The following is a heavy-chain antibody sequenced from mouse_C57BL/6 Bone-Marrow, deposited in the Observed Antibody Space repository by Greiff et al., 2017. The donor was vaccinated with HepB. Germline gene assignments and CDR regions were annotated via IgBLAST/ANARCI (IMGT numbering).Heavy chain of an antibody. J-gene: IGHJ2*01. CDR2: IDPSDSET. CDR3: AREGGWLLFDY. V-gene: IGHV1-52*01. Sequence: VQLQQPGAELVRPGSSVKLSCKASGYTFTSYWMHWVKQRPIQGLEWIGNIDPSDSETHYNQKFKDKATLTVDKSSSTAYMQLSSLTSEDSAVYYCAREGGWLLFDYWGQGTTLTVSS. D-gene: IGHD2-3*01. CDR1: GYTFTSYW.